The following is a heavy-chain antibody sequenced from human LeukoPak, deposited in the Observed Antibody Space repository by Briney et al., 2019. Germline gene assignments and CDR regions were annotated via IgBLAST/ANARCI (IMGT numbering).Heavy chain of an antibody. CDR3: AKEVGLLG. J-gene: IGHJ4*02. D-gene: IGHD2-21*01. CDR1: GFTFSSYA. V-gene: IGHV3-23*01. CDR2: ISYSGSGT. Sequence: PGGSLRLSCAASGFTFSSYAMTWVRQAPGKGLEWVSAISYSGSGTYYADSVKGRFTISRDNSKNTLFLQMNSLRVEDTAVYYCAKEVGLLGWGQGTLVTVSS.